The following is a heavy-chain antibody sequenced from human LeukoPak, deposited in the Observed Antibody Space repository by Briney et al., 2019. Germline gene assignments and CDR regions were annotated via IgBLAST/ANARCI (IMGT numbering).Heavy chain of an antibody. Sequence: GASVKVSCKASGYTFTSYDINGVRQATGQGLEWMGWMNPNSGNTGYAQKFQGRVTMTRNTSISTAYMELSSLRSEDTAVYYCARPLLYGSGSYNLLGNWGQGTLVTVSS. J-gene: IGHJ4*02. V-gene: IGHV1-8*01. D-gene: IGHD3-10*01. CDR1: GYTFTSYD. CDR2: MNPNSGNT. CDR3: ARPLLYGSGSYNLLGN.